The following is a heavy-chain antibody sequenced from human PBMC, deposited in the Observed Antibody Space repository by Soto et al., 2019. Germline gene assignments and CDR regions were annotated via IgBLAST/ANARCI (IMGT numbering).Heavy chain of an antibody. D-gene: IGHD1-26*01. CDR1: GFTFSSYS. CDR2: ISSSSSTI. J-gene: IGHJ4*02. Sequence: EVQLVESGGGLVQPGGSLRLSCAASGFTFSSYSMNWVRQAPGKGLEWVSYISSSSSTIYYADSVKGRFTISRDNAKNSLYLQMYSLRDEDTAVYYCARDKWELATPFDYGGQGTLVTVSS. V-gene: IGHV3-48*02. CDR3: ARDKWELATPFDY.